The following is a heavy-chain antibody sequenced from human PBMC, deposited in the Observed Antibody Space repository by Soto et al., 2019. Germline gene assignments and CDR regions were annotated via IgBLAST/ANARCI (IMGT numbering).Heavy chain of an antibody. CDR1: GFTFSSYA. D-gene: IGHD3-22*01. CDR2: ISGSGGNT. J-gene: IGHJ6*02. CDR3: TKGVTSYSSLYGMDV. Sequence: GGSLRLSCAASGFTFSSYAMNWVRQAPGKGPEWVSTISGSGGNTYYAVSVKGRFTISRDNSKSTLYLQMNALGAEDTAVYYCTKGVTSYSSLYGMDVWGRGTTVTVSS. V-gene: IGHV3-23*01.